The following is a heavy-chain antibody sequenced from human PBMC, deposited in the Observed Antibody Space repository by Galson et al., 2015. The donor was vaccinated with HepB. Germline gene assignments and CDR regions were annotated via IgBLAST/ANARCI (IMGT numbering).Heavy chain of an antibody. CDR3: ARLEVTTSEAFDL. J-gene: IGHJ3*01. CDR1: GGTFSRYA. V-gene: IGHV1-69*13. CDR2: IIPIFGTR. Sequence: SVKVSCKASGGTFSRYAISWVRQAPGQGLAWMGGIIPIFGTRKYAQKFQGRVTITADESTSTAYMELSSLRSEDTDVYYCARLEVTTSEAFDLWGQGTMVTVSS. D-gene: IGHD4-17*01.